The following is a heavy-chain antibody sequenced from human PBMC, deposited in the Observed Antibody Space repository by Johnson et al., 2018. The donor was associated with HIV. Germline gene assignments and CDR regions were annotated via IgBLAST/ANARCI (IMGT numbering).Heavy chain of an antibody. D-gene: IGHD1-1*01. V-gene: IGHV3-33*06. CDR2: IWYDGSNK. CDR3: AKPSTESAFDI. Sequence: QVQLVESGGGLVQPGRSLRLSCAASGFTFDDYAMHWVRQAPGKGLEWVAVIWYDGSNKYYADSVKGRFTISRDNSKNTLYLQMNSLRAEDTAVYYCAKPSTESAFDIWGQGTMVTVSS. J-gene: IGHJ3*02. CDR1: GFTFDDYA.